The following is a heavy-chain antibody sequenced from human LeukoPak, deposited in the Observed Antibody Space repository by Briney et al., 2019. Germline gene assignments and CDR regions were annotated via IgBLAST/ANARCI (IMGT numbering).Heavy chain of an antibody. D-gene: IGHD3-10*01. CDR1: GYTFTGYY. J-gene: IGHJ4*02. CDR2: INPNSGGT. V-gene: IGHV1-2*02. CDR3: ATVPGPYYYGSGTYFDY. Sequence: GASVKVSCKASGYTFTGYYMHWVRQAPGQGLEWMGWINPNSGGTNYAQKLQGRVTMTTDTSTGTAYMELRSLRSDDTAVYYCATVPGPYYYGSGTYFDYWGQGTLVTVSS.